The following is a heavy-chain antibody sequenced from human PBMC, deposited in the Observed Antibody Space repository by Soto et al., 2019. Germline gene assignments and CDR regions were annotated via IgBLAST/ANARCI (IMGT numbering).Heavy chain of an antibody. Sequence: QVQLVQSGAEVKKPGASVKVSCKASGYTFTSHDINWMRQTTGQGLEWMGWMNPNSGHTNYAQKFQIRVXMTRDTSISTAYMELTNLRSEDTAIYYCASDMSTTWGQGTLVTVSS. CDR1: GYTFTSHD. CDR2: MNPNSGHT. J-gene: IGHJ5*02. CDR3: ASDMSTT. V-gene: IGHV1-8*01. D-gene: IGHD3-16*01.